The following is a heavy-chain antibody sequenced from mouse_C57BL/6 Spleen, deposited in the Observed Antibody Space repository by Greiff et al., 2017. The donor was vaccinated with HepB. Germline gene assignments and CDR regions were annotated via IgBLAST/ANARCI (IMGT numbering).Heavy chain of an antibody. CDR3: AEGGYFDY. Sequence: DVKLQESGPGLVKPSQSLSLTCSVTGYSITSGYYWNWIRQFPGNKLEWMGYISYDGSNNYNPSLNNRIAITRDPSKTQVFLKLTSVTTEDTATYYCAEGGYFDYWGQGTTLTVSS. CDR2: ISYDGSN. CDR1: GYSITSGYY. J-gene: IGHJ2*01. V-gene: IGHV3-6*01.